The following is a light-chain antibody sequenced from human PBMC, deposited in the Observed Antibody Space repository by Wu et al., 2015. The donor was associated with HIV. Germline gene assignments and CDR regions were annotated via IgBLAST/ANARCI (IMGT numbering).Light chain of an antibody. CDR3: QHYNNWPST. Sequence: EIVMTQSPATLSVSPGERATLSCRASQSVGSNLAWYQQKPGQAPGLLIYGAYTRATGIPARFSGSGSGTEFTLTISSMQSEDSAVYYCQHYNNWPSTFGGGTKGGDQT. V-gene: IGKV3-15*01. J-gene: IGKJ4*01. CDR1: QSVGSN. CDR2: GAY.